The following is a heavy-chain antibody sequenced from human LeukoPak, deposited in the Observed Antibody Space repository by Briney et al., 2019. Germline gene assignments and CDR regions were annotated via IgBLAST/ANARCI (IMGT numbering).Heavy chain of an antibody. Sequence: PSETLSLTCTVSGGSISSGNYYWSWIRQPAGTGLECIGRIYPSGSTNYNPSLQSRVTISLDTSKSQFSLKLSSVTAADTAIYYCARGVRGINYFDSWGQGTLVTVSS. CDR3: ARGVRGINYFDS. J-gene: IGHJ4*02. V-gene: IGHV4-61*02. D-gene: IGHD3-10*01. CDR1: GGSISSGNYY. CDR2: IYPSGST.